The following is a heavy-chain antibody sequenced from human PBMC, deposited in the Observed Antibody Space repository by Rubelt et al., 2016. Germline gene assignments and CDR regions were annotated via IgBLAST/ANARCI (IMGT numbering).Heavy chain of an antibody. V-gene: IGHV4-4*02. D-gene: IGHD3-22*01. J-gene: IGHJ4*02. CDR2: ISHSGST. CDR3: ARDRNYYDSSGFSDFDY. CDR1: GGSISSRNW. Sequence: QVQLQESGPGLVKPSGTLSLTCAVSGGSISSRNWWTWVRQPPGKGLEWIGEISHSGSTNYNPSLKSRVTISADKSNHHFSLNLSSVTAADTAVYYCARDRNYYDSSGFSDFDYWGQGTLVTVSS.